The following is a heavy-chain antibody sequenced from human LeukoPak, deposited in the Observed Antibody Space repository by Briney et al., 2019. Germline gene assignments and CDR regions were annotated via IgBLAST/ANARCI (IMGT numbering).Heavy chain of an antibody. Sequence: SETLSLTCTVSGYSISSGYYWGWIRQPPGKGLEWIGSIYHSGSTYYNPSLKSRVTISVDTSKNQFSLKLSSVTAADTAVYYCAKDAGYGSELSYYFDYWGQGTLVTVSS. J-gene: IGHJ4*02. CDR3: AKDAGYGSELSYYFDY. D-gene: IGHD3-10*01. CDR2: IYHSGST. V-gene: IGHV4-38-2*02. CDR1: GYSISSGYY.